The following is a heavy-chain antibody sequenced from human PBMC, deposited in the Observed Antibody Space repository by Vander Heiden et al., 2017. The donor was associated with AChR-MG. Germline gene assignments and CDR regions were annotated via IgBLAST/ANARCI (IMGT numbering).Heavy chain of an antibody. CDR3: ARDYYSAISGSYYSAIDY. CDR2: IWYDGSNK. D-gene: IGHD3-10*01. CDR1: GFTFSSYG. J-gene: IGHJ4*02. V-gene: IGHV3-33*01. Sequence: QVQLVESGGGVVQPGRSLRLSCAASGFTFSSYGMHWVRQAPGKGLEWVAVIWYDGSNKYYADSVKGRFTISRDNSKNTLYLQMNSLRAEDTAVYYCARDYYSAISGSYYSAIDYWGQGTLVTVSS.